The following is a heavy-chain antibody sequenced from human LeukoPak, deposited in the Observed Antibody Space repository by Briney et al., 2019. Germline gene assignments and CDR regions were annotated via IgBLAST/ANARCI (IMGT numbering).Heavy chain of an antibody. CDR1: GGSISSYY. D-gene: IGHD3-10*01. V-gene: IGHV4-59*01. J-gene: IGHJ5*02. Sequence: KPSETLSLTCTVSGGSISSYYWSWIRQPPGKGLEWIGYIYHGGSTNYNPSLKSRVTISVDTSKNQFSLKLSSVTAADTAVYYCAREEYYGSGNWFDPWGQGTLVTVSS. CDR2: IYHGGST. CDR3: AREEYYGSGNWFDP.